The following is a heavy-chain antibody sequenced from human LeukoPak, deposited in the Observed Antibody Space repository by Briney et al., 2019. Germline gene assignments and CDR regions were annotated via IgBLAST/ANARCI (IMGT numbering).Heavy chain of an antibody. V-gene: IGHV4-34*01. Sequence: PSETLSLTCAVYGGSFSGYYWNWIRQPPGKGLEWIGEINHSGSTNYNPSLKSRVTISVDTSKNQFSLKLSSVTAADTAVYYCARRIALFDYWGQGTLVTVSS. D-gene: IGHD2-15*01. CDR1: GGSFSGYY. J-gene: IGHJ4*02. CDR2: INHSGST. CDR3: ARRIALFDY.